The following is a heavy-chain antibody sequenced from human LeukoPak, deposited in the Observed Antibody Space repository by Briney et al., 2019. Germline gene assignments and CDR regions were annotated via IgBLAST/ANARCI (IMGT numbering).Heavy chain of an antibody. D-gene: IGHD3-16*01. CDR1: GYTFTGYY. CDR3: ARDRDDYVWGSYRYYFDY. Sequence: ASVKVSFKASGYTFTGYYMHWVRQAPGQGLEWMGWINPNSGGTNYAQKFQGRVTMTRDTSISTAYMELSRLRSDDTAVYYCARDRDDYVWGSYRYYFDYWGQGTLVTVSS. J-gene: IGHJ4*02. V-gene: IGHV1-2*02. CDR2: INPNSGGT.